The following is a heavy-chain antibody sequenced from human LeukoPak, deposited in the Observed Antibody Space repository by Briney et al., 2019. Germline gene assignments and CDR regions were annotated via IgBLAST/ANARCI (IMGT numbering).Heavy chain of an antibody. V-gene: IGHV3-48*04. J-gene: IGHJ6*02. D-gene: IGHD3-16*02. CDR3: ARVHRVVSVSGDYYYGMDV. CDR1: EFTFSSYS. Sequence: GGSLRLSCAASEFTFSSYSMNWVRQAPGKGLEWVSYITNSGNSKSYADSVKGRFTISRDNAKNSLYLQMNSLRAEDTAVYYCARVHRVVSVSGDYYYGMDVWGQGTTVTVSS. CDR2: ITNSGNSK.